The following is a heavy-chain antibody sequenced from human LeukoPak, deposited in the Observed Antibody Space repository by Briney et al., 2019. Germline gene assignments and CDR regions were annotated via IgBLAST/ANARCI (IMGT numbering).Heavy chain of an antibody. CDR2: ISYDGSNK. Sequence: PGGSLRLSCAASGFTFSSYAMHWVRQAPGKGLEWVAVISYDGSNKYYADSVKGRFTISRDNSKNTLYLQMNSQRAEDTAVYYCARESGWGLPHAFDFWGQGTMVTVSS. CDR3: ARESGWGLPHAFDF. J-gene: IGHJ3*01. D-gene: IGHD3-3*01. V-gene: IGHV3-30-3*01. CDR1: GFTFSSYA.